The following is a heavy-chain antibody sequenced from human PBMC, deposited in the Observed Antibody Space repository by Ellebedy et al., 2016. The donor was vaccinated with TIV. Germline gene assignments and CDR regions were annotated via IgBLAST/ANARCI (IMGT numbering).Heavy chain of an antibody. CDR3: ATGRAAGFGEPMDV. J-gene: IGHJ6*02. V-gene: IGHV1-69*13. CDR1: GGTFSSYA. Sequence: ASVKVSCKASGGTFSSYAISWVRQAPGQGLEWMGGIIPIFGTANYAQKFQGRVTITADESTSTAYMELSSLRSEDTAVYYCATGRAAGFGEPMDVWGQGTTVTVSS. D-gene: IGHD3-10*01. CDR2: IIPIFGTA.